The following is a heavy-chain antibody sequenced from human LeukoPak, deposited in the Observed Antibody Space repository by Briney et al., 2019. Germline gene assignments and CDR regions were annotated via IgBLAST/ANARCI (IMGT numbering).Heavy chain of an antibody. CDR1: GGSISSSSYS. CDR2: IYYSGST. Sequence: SETLSLTCTVSGGSISSSSYSWGWIRQPPGKGLEWIGSIYYSGSTYYNPSLKSRVTISVDTSKNQFSLKLSSVTAADTAVYYCARDIEAVRYFDWLSGYYYGMDVWGQGTTVTVSS. J-gene: IGHJ6*02. V-gene: IGHV4-39*07. D-gene: IGHD3-9*01. CDR3: ARDIEAVRYFDWLSGYYYGMDV.